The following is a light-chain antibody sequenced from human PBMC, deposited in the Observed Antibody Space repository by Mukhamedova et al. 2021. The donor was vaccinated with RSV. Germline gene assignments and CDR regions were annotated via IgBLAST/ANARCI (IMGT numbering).Light chain of an antibody. Sequence: GDRVTITCRASQSISSWLAWYQQKPGKAPNLLIFKASSLASGVPSRFSGSGSGTEFTLTISSLQPDDFATYYCQQYNTYWTFGQ. CDR1: QSISSW. CDR3: QQYNTYWT. V-gene: IGKV1-5*03. J-gene: IGKJ1*01. CDR2: KAS.